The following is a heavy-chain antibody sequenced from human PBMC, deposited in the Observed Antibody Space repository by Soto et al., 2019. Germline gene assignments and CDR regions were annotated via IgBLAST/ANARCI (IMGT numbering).Heavy chain of an antibody. V-gene: IGHV4-31*03. CDR2: IYYSGST. CDR3: ARLRFLDYYYYSMDV. Sequence: SETLSLTCTVSGGSISSGGYYWSWIRQHPGKGLEWIGYIYYSGSTYYNPSLKSRVTISVDTSKNQFSLKLSSVTAADTAVYYCARLRFLDYYYYSMDVWGQGTTVTGSS. D-gene: IGHD3-3*01. J-gene: IGHJ6*02. CDR1: GGSISSGGYY.